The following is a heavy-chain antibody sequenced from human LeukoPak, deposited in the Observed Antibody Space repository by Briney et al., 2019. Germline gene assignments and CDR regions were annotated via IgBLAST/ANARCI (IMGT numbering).Heavy chain of an antibody. CDR3: ARVLFPSGPTHCFDP. V-gene: IGHV1-2*02. CDR2: INPASGGT. Sequence: ASVKVSCKASGYIFSGHYIQGVRPAPGQGLEWMGWINPASGGTNNAQKFHGRVTITTGTSISTLYMELNSLRSDDTAVYYCARVLFPSGPTHCFDPWGQGTLVTVSS. J-gene: IGHJ5*02. D-gene: IGHD2-21*01. CDR1: GYIFSGHY.